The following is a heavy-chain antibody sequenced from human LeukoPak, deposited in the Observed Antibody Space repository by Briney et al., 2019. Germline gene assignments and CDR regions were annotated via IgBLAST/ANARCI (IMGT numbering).Heavy chain of an antibody. V-gene: IGHV6-1*01. Sequence: SQTLSLTCAISGDSVSSNSAAWNWIRQSPSRGLEWLGRTYYRSTWHHDYAVSVKSRITINPDTSKNQFSLQLSSVTPEDTAVYYCAREVDIVVVTAVNLDFWGQGTRVTVSS. D-gene: IGHD2-21*02. CDR3: AREVDIVVVTAVNLDF. CDR2: TYYRSTWHH. J-gene: IGHJ4*02. CDR1: GDSVSSNSAA.